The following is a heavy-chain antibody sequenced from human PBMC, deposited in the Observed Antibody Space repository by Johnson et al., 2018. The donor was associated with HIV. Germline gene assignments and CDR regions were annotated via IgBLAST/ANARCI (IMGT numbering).Heavy chain of an antibody. CDR3: AKPYTSMVQGGYHPRRPGLIDI. CDR2: TSYDGSKK. V-gene: IGHV3-30*18. D-gene: IGHD3-10*01. Sequence: QVQLVESGGGVVQPGRSLRLSCAASAFSFSSYGMHWVRQAPGKGLEWVAVTSYDGSKKHYADSVKGRFTVSRDNSKNTLYLQMNRLRAEDTAVYYCAKPYTSMVQGGYHPRRPGLIDIWGQGTMVTVSS. CDR1: AFSFSSYG. J-gene: IGHJ3*02.